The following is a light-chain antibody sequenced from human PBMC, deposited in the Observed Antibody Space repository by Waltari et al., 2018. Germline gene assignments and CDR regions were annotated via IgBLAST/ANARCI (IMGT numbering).Light chain of an antibody. CDR1: SSDVGTYNL. J-gene: IGLJ3*02. CDR3: CSYVSGDTWV. Sequence: QSPLTQPASVSGSPGQSITISCTGTSSDVGTYNLVSWYQQHPGKAPKLMIYEDYTRPAVVSNRYSGSKSGNSASLTISGLQAEDEADYYCCSYVSGDTWVFGGGTELAVL. CDR2: EDY. V-gene: IGLV2-23*01.